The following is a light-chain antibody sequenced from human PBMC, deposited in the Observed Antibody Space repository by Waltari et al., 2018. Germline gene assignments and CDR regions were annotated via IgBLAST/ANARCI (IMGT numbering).Light chain of an antibody. J-gene: IGLJ2*01. V-gene: IGLV2-8*01. Sequence: QSALTQPPSAPGSPGQPVTIPCTGTSSDVGGYNYVSWYQQHPGKAPKLIIYEVTKRPSGVPDRFSGSKSGNTASLTVSGLQADDEADYYCNSYAGRNRLGVFGGGTKVTVL. CDR3: NSYAGRNRLGV. CDR2: EVT. CDR1: SSDVGGYNY.